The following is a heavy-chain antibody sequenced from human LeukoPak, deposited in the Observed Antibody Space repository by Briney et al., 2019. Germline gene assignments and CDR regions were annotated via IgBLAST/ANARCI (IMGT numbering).Heavy chain of an antibody. Sequence: GASVKVSCKASGYTFTSYYMHWVRQAPGQGLEWMGIINPSGGSTSYAQKFQGRVTMTRDTSTSTVYVELSSLRSEDTAVYYCARVGATSGYDYHYYGMDVWGKGTTVTVSS. CDR3: ARVGATSGYDYHYYGMDV. J-gene: IGHJ6*04. CDR1: GYTFTSYY. CDR2: INPSGGST. D-gene: IGHD5-12*01. V-gene: IGHV1-46*01.